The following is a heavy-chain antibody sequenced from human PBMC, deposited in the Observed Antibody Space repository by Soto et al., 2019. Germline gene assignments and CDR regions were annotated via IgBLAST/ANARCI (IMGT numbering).Heavy chain of an antibody. CDR1: GGSISSSSYY. D-gene: IGHD1-1*01. Sequence: QLQLQESGPGLVKPSETLSLTCTVSGGSISSSSYYWGWIRQPPGKGLEWIGSIYYSGSTYYNPSLKSRVTISVDTSKNQFSLKLSSVTAADTAVYYCAGRTGTTVSYAFDIWGQGTMVTVSS. J-gene: IGHJ3*02. CDR2: IYYSGST. V-gene: IGHV4-39*01. CDR3: AGRTGTTVSYAFDI.